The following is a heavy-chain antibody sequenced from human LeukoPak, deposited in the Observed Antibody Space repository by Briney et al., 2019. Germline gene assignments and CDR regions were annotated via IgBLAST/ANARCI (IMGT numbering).Heavy chain of an antibody. CDR3: AKDAGSSTPRDN. V-gene: IGHV4/OR15-8*01. D-gene: IGHD6-6*01. CDR2: IYHSGTA. J-gene: IGHJ4*02. Sequence: SETLSLTCAVSGGSISSNNWWNWVRQTPGKGLEWIGEIYHSGTANYNPSLNGRVTFSVDKSQNQFVLTLRSVTAADTAVYYCAKDAGSSTPRDNWGQGILVTVSS. CDR1: GGSISSNNW.